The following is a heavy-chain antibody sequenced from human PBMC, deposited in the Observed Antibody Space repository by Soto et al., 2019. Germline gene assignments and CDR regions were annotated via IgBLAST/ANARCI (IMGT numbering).Heavy chain of an antibody. CDR2: IYYSGST. CDR3: ARPPGSSSKVGFDY. CDR1: GGSISSSSYY. J-gene: IGHJ4*02. D-gene: IGHD6-6*01. Sequence: SETLSLTCTVSGGSISSSSYYWGWIRQPPGKGLEWIGSIYYSGSTYYNPSLKSRVTISVDTSKNQFSLKLSSVTAADTAVYYCARPPGSSSKVGFDYWGQGTLGTVSS. V-gene: IGHV4-39*01.